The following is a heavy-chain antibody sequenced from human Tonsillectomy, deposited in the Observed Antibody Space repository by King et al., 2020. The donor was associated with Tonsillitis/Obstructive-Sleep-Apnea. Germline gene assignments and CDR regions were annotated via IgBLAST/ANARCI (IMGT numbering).Heavy chain of an antibody. CDR3: ARRGGCSSVGRCSIPLVG. D-gene: IGHD2-15*01. CDR1: GFTFSDYY. V-gene: IGHV3-11*06. Sequence: QLVQSGGGLVKPGGSLRLSCAASGFTFSDYYMSWIRQAPGKGLEWVSYISSSSSYTNYADSVKGRFPNSRDNDKNSLYLQMNSLRAEDTAVYYCARRGGCSSVGRCSIPLVGWGQGTLVTVAS. CDR2: ISSSSSYT. J-gene: IGHJ4*02.